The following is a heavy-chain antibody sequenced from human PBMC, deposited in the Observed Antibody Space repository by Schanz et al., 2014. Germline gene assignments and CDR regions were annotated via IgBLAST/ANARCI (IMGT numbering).Heavy chain of an antibody. J-gene: IGHJ4*02. CDR3: ARGGATRFDS. CDR2: ISSSSSTI. CDR1: GFTFSSYS. V-gene: IGHV3-48*02. Sequence: EVQLVESGGGLVQPGGSLRLSCAASGFTFSSYSMNWVRQAPGKGLEWVSYISSSSSTIYYADSVKGRFTISRDNAKTSLSLQRTGLRDKDTAVYYCARGGATRFDSGGQEPGDNVSS. D-gene: IGHD1-26*01.